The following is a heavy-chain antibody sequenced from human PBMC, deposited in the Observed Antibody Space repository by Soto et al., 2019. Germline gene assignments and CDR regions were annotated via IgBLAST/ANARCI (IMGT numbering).Heavy chain of an antibody. CDR1: GFTFSSYS. CDR2: ISSSSSTI. CDR3: ARELLPPLGSGMDV. D-gene: IGHD3-22*01. Sequence: PGGSLRLSCAASGFTFSSYSMNWVRQAPGKGLEWVSYISSSSSTIYYADSVKGRFTISRDNAKNSLYLQMNSLRDEDTAVYYCARELLPPLGSGMDVWGQGTTVTVSS. V-gene: IGHV3-48*02. J-gene: IGHJ6*02.